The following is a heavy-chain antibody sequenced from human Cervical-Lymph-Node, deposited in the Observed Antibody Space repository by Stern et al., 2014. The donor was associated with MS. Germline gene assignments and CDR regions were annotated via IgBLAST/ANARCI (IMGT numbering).Heavy chain of an antibody. CDR2: ISHTGSD. CDR3: AREGEYCSGSRCYPFLDY. J-gene: IGHJ4*02. CDR1: GGSLRSYY. Sequence: VQLVESGPGLVKPSETLSLTCTVSGGSLRSYYWNWIRQAPGKGLEWLGFISHTGSDTYNPSLSSRVAMSVDTSKNQCSLTVSSVTAADTAVYYCAREGEYCSGSRCYPFLDYWGQGTLVTVSS. V-gene: IGHV4-59*01. D-gene: IGHD2-15*01.